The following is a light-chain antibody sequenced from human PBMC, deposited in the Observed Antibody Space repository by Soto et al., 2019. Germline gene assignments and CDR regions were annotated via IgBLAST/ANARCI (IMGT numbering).Light chain of an antibody. V-gene: IGKV3-11*01. Sequence: EIVLTQSPATLSLSPGERATLSCRASQSVNSYLAWYQLKPGQAPRLLIYDASNRATGIPARFSGSGSGTDFTLTISSLEPEDFAVYYCQQRSNWPTITFGQGTRLEIK. CDR2: DAS. J-gene: IGKJ5*01. CDR1: QSVNSY. CDR3: QQRSNWPTIT.